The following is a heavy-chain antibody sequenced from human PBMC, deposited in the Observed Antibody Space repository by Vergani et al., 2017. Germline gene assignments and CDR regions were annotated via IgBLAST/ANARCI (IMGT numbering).Heavy chain of an antibody. CDR1: GFTFSGSA. J-gene: IGHJ4*02. V-gene: IGHV3-73*02. CDR3: TRVPEIRFLESTPDY. Sequence: EVQLVESGGGLVQPGGSLKLSCAASGFTFSGSAMHWVRQASGKGLEWVGRIRSKANSYATAYAASVKGRFTISRDDSKNTAYLQMNSLKTEDTAVYYCTRVPEIRFLESTPDYWGQGTLVTVSS. D-gene: IGHD3-3*01. CDR2: IRSKANSYAT.